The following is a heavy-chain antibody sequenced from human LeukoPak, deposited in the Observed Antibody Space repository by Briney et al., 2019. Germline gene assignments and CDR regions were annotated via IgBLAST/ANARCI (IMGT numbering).Heavy chain of an antibody. V-gene: IGHV1-69*13. Sequence: SVKVSCKASGGTFSSYAISWVRQAPGQGLEWMGGIIPIFGTANYAQKFQGRVTITADESTSTAYMELSSLRSEDTAVYYCAREKRDHYSTTYYYGMDVWGKGTTVTVSS. D-gene: IGHD5/OR15-5a*01. CDR3: AREKRDHYSTTYYYGMDV. CDR1: GGTFSSYA. CDR2: IIPIFGTA. J-gene: IGHJ6*04.